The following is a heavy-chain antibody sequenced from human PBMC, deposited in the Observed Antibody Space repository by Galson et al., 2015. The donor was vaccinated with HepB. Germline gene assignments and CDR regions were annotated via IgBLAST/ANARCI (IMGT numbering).Heavy chain of an antibody. CDR3: AKEYTTSSGSGSHFDY. CDR2: ISDDGSKT. J-gene: IGHJ4*02. D-gene: IGHD6-6*01. V-gene: IGHV3-30*18. Sequence: SLRLSCAASGFTFSSFAMRWVRQAPGKGLEWVALISDDGSKTYYADSVKGRFIISRDNSKNTLYLQMNSLRVEDTAVYYGAKEYTTSSGSGSHFDYWGQGTLVTVSS. CDR1: GFTFSSFA.